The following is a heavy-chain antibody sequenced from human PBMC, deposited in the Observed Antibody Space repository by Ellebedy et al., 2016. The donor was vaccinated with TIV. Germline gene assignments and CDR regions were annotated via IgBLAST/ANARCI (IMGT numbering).Heavy chain of an antibody. CDR2: IYPDDSDT. Sequence: GESLKISCKGSGYSFTNYWIGWVRQMPGKGLEWMGIIYPDDSDTRFGPSFQGHVTISADKSISTAYLQWSSLKAPDTAMYYCARQGEAPLDYWGQGTLVTVSS. J-gene: IGHJ4*02. V-gene: IGHV5-51*01. CDR3: ARQGEAPLDY. CDR1: GYSFTNYW.